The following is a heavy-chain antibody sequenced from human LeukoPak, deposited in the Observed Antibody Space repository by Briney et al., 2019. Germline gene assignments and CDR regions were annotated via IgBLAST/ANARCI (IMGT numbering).Heavy chain of an antibody. V-gene: IGHV3-33*08. D-gene: IGHD1-1*01. J-gene: IGHJ3*02. Sequence: GGSLRLSCAASGFTFSSYWMHWVRQAPGKGLEWVAVIWYDGSNKYYADSVKGRFTISRDNSKNTLYLQMNSLRAEDTAVYYCARGANDFDAFDIWGQGTMVTVSS. CDR1: GFTFSSYW. CDR2: IWYDGSNK. CDR3: ARGANDFDAFDI.